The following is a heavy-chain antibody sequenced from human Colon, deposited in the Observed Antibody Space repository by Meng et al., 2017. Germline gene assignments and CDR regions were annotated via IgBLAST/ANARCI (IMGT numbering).Heavy chain of an antibody. CDR1: GYSISSGYY. V-gene: IGHV4-38-2*02. J-gene: IGHJ2*01. D-gene: IGHD3-22*01. CDR2: IYHSGST. CDR3: ARDYYDSSGYYAWYFDI. Sequence: SETLSLTCTVSGYSISSGYYWGWTRQHPGKGLEWIRSIYHSGSTYYNPALKSRVTISVDTSKNQFSLKLSSVTAADTAVYYCARDYYDSSGYYAWYFDIWGRGTLVTVSS.